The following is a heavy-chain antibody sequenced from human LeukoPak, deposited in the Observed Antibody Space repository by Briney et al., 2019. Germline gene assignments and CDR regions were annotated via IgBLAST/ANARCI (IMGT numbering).Heavy chain of an antibody. CDR3: AKQRGALRENYYMDV. Sequence: GGSLRLPCLASGFSFSNYAMSWVHQAPGKGLEWVSNAGSSSRLYGDSVKGRFSVSRDNSKNTLYLQMNSLRADDTAVYYCAKQRGALRENYYMDVWGKGTTVTVSS. CDR2: AGSSSR. CDR1: GFSFSNYA. J-gene: IGHJ6*03. V-gene: IGHV3-23*01.